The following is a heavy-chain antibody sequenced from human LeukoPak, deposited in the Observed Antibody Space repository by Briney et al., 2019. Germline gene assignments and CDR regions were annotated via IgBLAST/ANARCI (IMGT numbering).Heavy chain of an antibody. V-gene: IGHV3-23*01. Sequence: PGGSLRLSCAASGFTFSSYAMSWVRQAPGKGLEWVSAISGSGGSTYYADSVKGRFTISRDNSKNTLYLQMNSLRAEDTAVYYCAKDLGSSWPLYNWFDPWGQGTLVTVSS. CDR1: GFTFSSYA. CDR3: AKDLGSSWPLYNWFDP. J-gene: IGHJ5*02. D-gene: IGHD6-13*01. CDR2: ISGSGGST.